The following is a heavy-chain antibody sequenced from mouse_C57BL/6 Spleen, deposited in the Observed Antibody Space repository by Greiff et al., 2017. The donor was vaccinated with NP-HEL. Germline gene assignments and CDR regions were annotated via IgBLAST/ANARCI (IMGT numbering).Heavy chain of an antibody. Sequence: VQLQQSGPELVKPGASVKLSCKASGYTFTSYDINWVKQRPGQGLEWIGWIYPRDGSTKYNEKFKGKATLTVDTSSSTAYMELHSLTSEDSAVYFCARGLYYYGSSDWYFDVWGTGTTVTVSS. CDR3: ARGLYYYGSSDWYFDV. D-gene: IGHD1-1*01. CDR2: IYPRDGST. CDR1: GYTFTSYD. V-gene: IGHV1-85*01. J-gene: IGHJ1*03.